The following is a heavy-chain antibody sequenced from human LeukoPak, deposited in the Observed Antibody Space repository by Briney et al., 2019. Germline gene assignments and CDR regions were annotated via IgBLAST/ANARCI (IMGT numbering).Heavy chain of an antibody. D-gene: IGHD6-19*01. CDR1: GFTFSSYA. V-gene: IGHV3-23*01. CDR3: AKDRDSGGWYGELRDY. CDR2: ISGSGCNI. J-gene: IGHJ4*02. Sequence: GGSLRLSCAASGFTFSSYAMNWVRQAPGKGLEWVSTISGSGCNIYYADSVKGRFTISRDNSKNTLYLLMNSLRAEDTAVYYCAKDRDSGGWYGELRDYWGQGTLVTVSS.